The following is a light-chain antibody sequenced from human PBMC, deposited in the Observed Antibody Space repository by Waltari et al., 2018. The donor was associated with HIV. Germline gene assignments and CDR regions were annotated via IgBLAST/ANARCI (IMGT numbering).Light chain of an antibody. J-gene: IGLJ2*01. CDR2: EVT. CDR1: DLNDNEY. Sequence: QSALTQPASVSGSPGQSITISCDLNDNEYVSWYQRHPGKAPKVIIYEVTNRPSGLSKRVSGSKSGNTATLTISVLQPEDEADYFCTSYISGTSPVFGRGTRVTVL. CDR3: TSYISGTSPV. V-gene: IGLV2-14*01.